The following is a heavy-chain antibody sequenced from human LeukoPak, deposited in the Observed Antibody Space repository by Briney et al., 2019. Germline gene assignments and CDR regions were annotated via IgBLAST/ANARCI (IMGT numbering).Heavy chain of an antibody. D-gene: IGHD3-22*01. V-gene: IGHV5-51*01. CDR2: IYPGDSDT. Sequence: GESLKISCKGSGYSFTTYWIGWVRQMPGKGLEWMGIIYPGDSDTRYSPSFQGQVTISADKSITTAYLQWSSLKASDTAMYYCARPMYYYGSSGPRVWYFDYWGQGTLVTVSS. CDR1: GYSFTTYW. J-gene: IGHJ4*02. CDR3: ARPMYYYGSSGPRVWYFDY.